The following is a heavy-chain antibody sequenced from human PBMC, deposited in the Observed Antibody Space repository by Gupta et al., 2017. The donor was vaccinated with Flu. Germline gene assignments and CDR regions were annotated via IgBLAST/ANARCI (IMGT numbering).Heavy chain of an antibody. V-gene: IGHV4-39*02. Sequence: QLQLQESGPGLVKPSETLSLTCTVSGGSISSSSYYWGWIRQPPGKGLGWIGSIYYGGSTYYNPSLKSRVTISVDTSKNQFSLKLSSVTAADTAVYYCAIEGMWVGDYYYGMDVWGQGTTVTVSS. D-gene: IGHD1-26*01. CDR1: GGSISSSSYY. J-gene: IGHJ6*02. CDR2: IYYGGST. CDR3: AIEGMWVGDYYYGMDV.